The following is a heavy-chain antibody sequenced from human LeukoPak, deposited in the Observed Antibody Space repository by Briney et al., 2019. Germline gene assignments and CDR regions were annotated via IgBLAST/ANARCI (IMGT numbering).Heavy chain of an antibody. CDR3: ARAHVDTAPPFDY. J-gene: IGHJ4*02. D-gene: IGHD5-18*01. Sequence: SETLSLTCTVSGGSISSGDYYWSWIRQSPGKGLEWIGYVYYRGSTYYNPSLKSRVSISVDTSKNQFSLKLSSVTAADTAVYYCARAHVDTAPPFDYWGQGTLVTVSS. V-gene: IGHV4-30-4*08. CDR1: GGSISSGDYY. CDR2: VYYRGST.